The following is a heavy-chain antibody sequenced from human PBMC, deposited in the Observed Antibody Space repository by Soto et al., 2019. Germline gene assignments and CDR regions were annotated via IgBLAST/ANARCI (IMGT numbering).Heavy chain of an antibody. CDR3: AREVATPSPFYYYYGMDV. V-gene: IGHV4-39*02. J-gene: IGHJ6*02. Sequence: SETLSLTCTVSGGSISSSSYYWGWIRQPPGKGLEWIGGIYYSGSTYYNPSLKSRVTISVDTSKNQFSLKLSSVTAADAAVYYCAREVATPSPFYYYYGMDVWGQGTTVTVSS. D-gene: IGHD5-12*01. CDR2: IYYSGST. CDR1: GGSISSSSYY.